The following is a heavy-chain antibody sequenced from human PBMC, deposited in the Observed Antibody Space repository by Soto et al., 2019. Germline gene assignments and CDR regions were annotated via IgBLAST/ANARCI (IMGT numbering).Heavy chain of an antibody. CDR3: ARVREEIRYQLLYYYYGMDV. D-gene: IGHD2-2*01. CDR1: GYTFTSYA. CDR2: INAGNGNT. Sequence: ASVKVSCKASGYTFTSYAMHWVWQAPGQRLEWMGWINAGNGNTKYSQKFQGRVTITRDTSASTAYMELSSLRFEDTAVYYCARVREEIRYQLLYYYYGMDVWGQGTTVTVSS. J-gene: IGHJ6*02. V-gene: IGHV1-3*01.